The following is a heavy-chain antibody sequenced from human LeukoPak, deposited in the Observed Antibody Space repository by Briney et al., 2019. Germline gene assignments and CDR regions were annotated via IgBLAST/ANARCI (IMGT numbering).Heavy chain of an antibody. CDR2: ISSSSSYI. CDR1: GFTFSSYS. D-gene: IGHD3-22*01. CDR3: ARDGYYVSSGYYYAACLH. Sequence: GGSLRLSCAASGFTFSSYSMNWVRQAPGKGLEWVSSISSSSSYIYYADSVKGRFTISRDNAKNSLYLQMNSLRAQDTAVYYCARDGYYVSSGYYYAACLHWGRGTLVTVSS. J-gene: IGHJ1*01. V-gene: IGHV3-21*01.